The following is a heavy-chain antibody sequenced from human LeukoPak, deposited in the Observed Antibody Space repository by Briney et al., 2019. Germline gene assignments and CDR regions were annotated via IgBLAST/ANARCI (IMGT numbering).Heavy chain of an antibody. D-gene: IGHD3-22*01. V-gene: IGHV3-23*01. J-gene: IGHJ4*02. CDR3: AKGDSSYPDY. CDR1: GFTFSSYA. CDR2: ISGSVGST. Sequence: LAGGSLRLSCAASGFTFSSYAMSWVRQAPGKGLEWVSAISGSVGSTYYADSVKGRFTISRDNSKNTLYLQMNSLRAEDTAVYYCAKGDSSYPDYWGQGTLVTVSS.